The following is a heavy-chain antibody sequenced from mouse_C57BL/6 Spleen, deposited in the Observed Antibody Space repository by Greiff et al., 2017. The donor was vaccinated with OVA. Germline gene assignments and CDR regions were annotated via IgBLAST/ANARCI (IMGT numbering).Heavy chain of an antibody. J-gene: IGHJ4*01. CDR3: AREFYYYGSSYYYAMDY. CDR1: GYSITSGYY. D-gene: IGHD1-1*01. CDR2: ISYDGSN. V-gene: IGHV3-6*01. Sequence: EVQLQQSGPGLVKPSQSLSLTCSVTGYSITSGYYWNWIRQFPGNKLEWMGYISYDGSNNYNPSLKNRISITRDTSKNQFFLKLNSVTTEDTATYYCAREFYYYGSSYYYAMDYWGQGTSVTVSS.